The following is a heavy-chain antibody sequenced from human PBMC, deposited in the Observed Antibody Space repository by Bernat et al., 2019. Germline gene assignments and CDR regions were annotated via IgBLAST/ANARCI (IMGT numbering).Heavy chain of an antibody. V-gene: IGHV4-59*08. CDR1: GGSISSYY. J-gene: IGHJ4*02. CDR2: IYYSGST. D-gene: IGHD2-2*01. CDR3: AGLGYCSSTSCYVQEGVDY. Sequence: QVQLQESGPGLVKPSETLSLTCTVSGGSISSYYWSWIRQPPGKGLEWIGYIYYSGSTNYNPSLKSRVTISVDTSKNQFSLKLSSVTAADTAVYYCAGLGYCSSTSCYVQEGVDYWGQGTLVTVSS.